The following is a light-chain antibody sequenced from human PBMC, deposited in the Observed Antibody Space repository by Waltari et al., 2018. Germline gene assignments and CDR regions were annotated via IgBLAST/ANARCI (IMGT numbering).Light chain of an antibody. CDR1: SSDVGVYNY. V-gene: IGLV2-8*01. J-gene: IGLJ2*01. Sequence: QSALTQPPSASGSPGQSVTISCTGTSSDVGVYNYLSWYQQHPGKAPKLMIYGVSTRPSGVPVRFSGSKYGNTASLTVSGLQAEDEADYYCSSYAGSNDVAFGGGTKLSVL. CDR2: GVS. CDR3: SSYAGSNDVA.